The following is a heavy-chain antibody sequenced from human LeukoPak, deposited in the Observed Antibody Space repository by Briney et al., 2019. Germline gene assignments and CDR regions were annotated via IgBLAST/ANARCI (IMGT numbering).Heavy chain of an antibody. V-gene: IGHV4-4*07. CDR2: INTSGST. J-gene: IGHJ4*02. CDR1: GGSISSYY. Sequence: SETLSLTCTVSGGSISSYYWNWIRQPAGKGLEWIGRINTSGSTTYNPSLKSRITMSVDTSKNQFSLKLSSVTAADTAVYYCARYRQDSSGQFYYWGQGTLVTVSS. D-gene: IGHD3-22*01. CDR3: ARYRQDSSGQFYY.